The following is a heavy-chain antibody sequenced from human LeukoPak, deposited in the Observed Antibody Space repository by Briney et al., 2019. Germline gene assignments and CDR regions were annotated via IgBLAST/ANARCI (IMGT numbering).Heavy chain of an antibody. D-gene: IGHD3-3*01. V-gene: IGHV5-51*01. CDR2: IYPGDSET. J-gene: IGHJ4*02. CDR1: GYSFTNYW. CDR3: ARSHYDFWSGPFDY. Sequence: GASLKISCKGSGYSFTNYWIGWVRQMPGKGLEWMGSIYPGDSETRYSPSFQGQVTISADKSISTAYLQWSSLKASDTAMYYCARSHYDFWSGPFDYWGQGILVTVSS.